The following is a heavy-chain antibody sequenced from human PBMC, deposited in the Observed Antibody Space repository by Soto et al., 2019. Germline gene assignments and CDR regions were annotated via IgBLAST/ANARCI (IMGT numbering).Heavy chain of an antibody. CDR3: ARHIDVIGHEAFDS. J-gene: IGHJ4*02. Sequence: SETLSLTCTVSGVSISSYYWSWIRQPPGKGLEWIGSIYYSGSTNYNPSLKSRLTISLDTSKNQFSLNLNSVTAADTAVYYCARHIDVIGHEAFDSGGQGILVTVSS. D-gene: IGHD1-26*01. V-gene: IGHV4-59*08. CDR1: GVSISSYY. CDR2: IYYSGST.